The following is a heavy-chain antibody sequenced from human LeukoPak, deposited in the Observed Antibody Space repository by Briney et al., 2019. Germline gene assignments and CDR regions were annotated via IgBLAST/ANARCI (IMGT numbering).Heavy chain of an antibody. CDR1: GFTFTSYG. Sequence: PGGSLRLSCAASGFTFTSYGISWVRQAPGQGLEWMGWISAYNGNTNYAQKLQGRVTMTTDTSTSTAYMELRSLRSDDTAVYYCARDQGDSSWYRDAFDIWGQGTMVTVSS. CDR2: ISAYNGNT. V-gene: IGHV1-18*01. D-gene: IGHD6-13*01. CDR3: ARDQGDSSWYRDAFDI. J-gene: IGHJ3*02.